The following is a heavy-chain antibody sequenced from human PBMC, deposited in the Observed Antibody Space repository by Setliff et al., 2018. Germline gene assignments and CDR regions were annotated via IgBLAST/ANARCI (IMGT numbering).Heavy chain of an antibody. Sequence: LSLTCTVSGGPVTRTTTFWGWVRQTPGKGLEWIGSTYDSGSTYYNPSLNSRVTISEDTSKNQFSLKLTSVTAADAAVYYCARAAVTSGARADYFDNWGRGTRVTAPQ. D-gene: IGHD4-17*01. V-gene: IGHV4-39*07. CDR2: TYDSGST. CDR1: GGPVTRTTTF. J-gene: IGHJ4*02. CDR3: ARAAVTSGARADYFDN.